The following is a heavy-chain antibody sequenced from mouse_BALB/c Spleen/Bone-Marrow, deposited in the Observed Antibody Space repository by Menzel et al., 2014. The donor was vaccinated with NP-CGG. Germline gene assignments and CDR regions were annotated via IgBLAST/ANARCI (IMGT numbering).Heavy chain of an antibody. J-gene: IGHJ3*01. V-gene: IGHV1-5*01. D-gene: IGHD2-1*01. CDR2: IYPGNSDT. Sequence: VQLKESGTVLARPGASVKMSCKASGYSFTSYWMHWVKQRPGQGLEWIGAIYPGNSDTRYNQKFKGKAKLTAVTSASTAYIELSSLTNEDSAVYYCTGYGNYVETSFAYWGQGTLVTVSA. CDR3: TGYGNYVETSFAY. CDR1: GYSFTSYW.